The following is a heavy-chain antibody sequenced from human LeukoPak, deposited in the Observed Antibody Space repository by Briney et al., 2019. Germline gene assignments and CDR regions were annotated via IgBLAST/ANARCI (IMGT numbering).Heavy chain of an antibody. V-gene: IGHV3-30*18. D-gene: IGHD6-13*01. CDR2: ISYDGSNK. CDR3: AKTPAAAGPFDY. CDR1: GFTFSSYG. J-gene: IGHJ4*02. Sequence: AGGSLRLSCAASGFTFSSYGMHWVRQAPGKGLEWVAVISYDGSNKYYADSVKGRFTISRDNSKNTLYLQMNSLRAEDTAVYYCAKTPAAAGPFDYWGQGTLVTVSS.